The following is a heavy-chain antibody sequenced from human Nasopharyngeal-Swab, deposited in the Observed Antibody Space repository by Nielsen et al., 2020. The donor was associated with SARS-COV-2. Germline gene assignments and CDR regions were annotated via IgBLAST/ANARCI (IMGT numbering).Heavy chain of an antibody. D-gene: IGHD3-10*01. CDR2: ISSSSSTI. J-gene: IGHJ6*02. Sequence: GESPKISCAASGFTFSSYSMNWVRQAPGKGLEWVSYISSSSSTIYYADSVKGRFTISRDNAKNSLYLQMNSLRDEDTAVYYCARDPDYYGSGSYFHGMDVWGQGTTVTVSS. CDR1: GFTFSSYS. V-gene: IGHV3-48*02. CDR3: ARDPDYYGSGSYFHGMDV.